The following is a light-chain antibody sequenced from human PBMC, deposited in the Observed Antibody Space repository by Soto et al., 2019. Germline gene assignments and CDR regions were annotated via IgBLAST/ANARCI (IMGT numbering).Light chain of an antibody. Sequence: SYELTQPPSVSVSPGQTANITCSGDKLGDKYASWYQQKPGQSPVLVIYQDFRRPSGIPERFSGSNSGDTATLTISGTQAMDDAEYYCLVWDSSSVVFGGGTKVTVL. CDR3: LVWDSSSVV. V-gene: IGLV3-1*01. J-gene: IGLJ2*01. CDR1: KLGDKY. CDR2: QDF.